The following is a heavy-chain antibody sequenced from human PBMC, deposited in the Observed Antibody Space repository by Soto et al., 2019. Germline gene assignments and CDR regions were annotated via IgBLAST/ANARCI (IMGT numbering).Heavy chain of an antibody. CDR2: TYYRSKWYN. Sequence: SPTLSLTCAISGDTVSSDSAAWNWIRQSPSRGLEWLGRTYYRSKWYNDYAVSVNGRITINPDTSKNHFSLQLNSVTPEDTAVYYCVRSRVFIAVAGMATYYYYHGMDVWGQGTTVTVSS. D-gene: IGHD6-19*01. J-gene: IGHJ6*02. V-gene: IGHV6-1*01. CDR3: VRSRVFIAVAGMATYYYYHGMDV. CDR1: GDTVSSDSAA.